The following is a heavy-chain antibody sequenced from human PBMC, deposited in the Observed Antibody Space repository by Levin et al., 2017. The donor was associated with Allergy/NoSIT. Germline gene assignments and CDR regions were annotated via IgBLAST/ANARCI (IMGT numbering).Heavy chain of an antibody. CDR2: LYYSGNT. D-gene: IGHD5-18*01. CDR3: SITVDTAMVPQDAFDI. CDR1: GGSISSLHYY. V-gene: IGHV4-39*01. Sequence: SETLSLTCTVSGGSISSLHYYWGWIRQPPGKGLEWIGSLYYSGNTYYNPSLKSRVTISVDTSKNQFSLKLSSVTAADTAVYFCSITVDTAMVPQDAFDIWGQGTKVTVSS. J-gene: IGHJ3*02.